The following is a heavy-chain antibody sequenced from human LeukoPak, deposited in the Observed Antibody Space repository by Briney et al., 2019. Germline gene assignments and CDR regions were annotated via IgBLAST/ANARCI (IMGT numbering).Heavy chain of an antibody. J-gene: IGHJ4*02. Sequence: VASVKVSCKASGYTLTNYDINWVRQAPGQGLEWMGWMNPNSGNTGYAQKFQGRVTMTRNTSISTAYMELSSLRSEDTAVYYCARGQIYCSGGSCYYSFGDDYWGQGTLVTVSS. CDR3: ARGQIYCSGGSCYYSFGDDY. V-gene: IGHV1-8*01. CDR2: MNPNSGNT. CDR1: GYTLTNYD. D-gene: IGHD2-15*01.